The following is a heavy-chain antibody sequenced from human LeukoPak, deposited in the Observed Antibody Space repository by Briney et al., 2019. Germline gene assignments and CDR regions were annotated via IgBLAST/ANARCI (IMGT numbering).Heavy chain of an antibody. CDR3: ARDGRDCSSSSCYLDY. V-gene: IGHV3-21*01. Sequence: GGSLRLSCAASGFTFSSYSMNWVRQAPGKGLEWVSSISSSSSHIYYADSVKGRFTISRDNAKNSLYLQMNSLRAEDTAVYYCARDGRDCSSSSCYLDYWGQGTLVTASS. CDR1: GFTFSSYS. CDR2: ISSSSSHI. D-gene: IGHD2-2*01. J-gene: IGHJ4*02.